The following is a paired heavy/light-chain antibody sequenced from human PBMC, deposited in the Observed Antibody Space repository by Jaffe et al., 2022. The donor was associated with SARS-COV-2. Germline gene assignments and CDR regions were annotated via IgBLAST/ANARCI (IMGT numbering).Heavy chain of an antibody. CDR2: IIPIFGTA. CDR3: ASKVYYDYVWGSYRYQDDAFDI. V-gene: IGHV1-69*01. J-gene: IGHJ3*02. CDR1: GGTFSSYA. Sequence: QVQLVQSGAEVKKPGSSVKVSCKASGGTFSSYAISWVRQAPGQGLEWMGGIIPIFGTANYAQKFQGRVTITADESTSTAYMELSSLRSEDTAVYYCASKVYYDYVWGSYRYQDDAFDIWGQGTMVTVSS. D-gene: IGHD3-16*02.
Light chain of an antibody. CDR1: QSVSSSY. J-gene: IGKJ2*01. CDR2: GAS. V-gene: IGKV3-20*01. CDR3: QQYGSSRMYT. Sequence: EIVLTQSPGTLSLSPGERATLSCRASQSVSSSYLAWYQQKPGQAPRLLIYGASSRATGIPDRFSGSGSGTDFTLTISRLEPEDFAVYYCQQYGSSRMYTFGQGTKLEIK.